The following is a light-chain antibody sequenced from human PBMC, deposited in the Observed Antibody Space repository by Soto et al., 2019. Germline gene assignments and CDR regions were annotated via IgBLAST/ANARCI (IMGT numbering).Light chain of an antibody. J-gene: IGKJ1*01. CDR1: QGIDSA. Sequence: AIRVTQYPSSFSASTGDRVTITCRASQGIDSALVWYQQKPGKAPKLLIYAASTLQSGVPSRFSGSGSGTDFSLTISRLQSEDFATYYCQQYSTYPRTFGQGTRVEIK. CDR3: QQYSTYPRT. V-gene: IGKV1-8*01. CDR2: AAS.